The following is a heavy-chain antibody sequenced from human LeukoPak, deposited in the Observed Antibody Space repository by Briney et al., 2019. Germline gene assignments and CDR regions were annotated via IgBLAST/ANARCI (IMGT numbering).Heavy chain of an antibody. CDR2: FTTAGDT. V-gene: IGHV3-13*01. D-gene: IGHD3-16*02. CDR3: ARVALSGSYHFDY. CDR1: GFTFSSYD. Sequence: PGGSLGLSCTVSGFTFSSYDMHWVRQGTGKGLEWVSAFTTAGDTYYRASVKGRFTISRENAKNSLYLQMNSLRAGNTAVYYCARVALSGSYHFDYWGQGTLVTVSS. J-gene: IGHJ4*02.